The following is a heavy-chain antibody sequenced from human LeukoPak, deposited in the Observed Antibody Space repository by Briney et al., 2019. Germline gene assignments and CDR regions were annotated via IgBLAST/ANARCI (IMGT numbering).Heavy chain of an antibody. CDR2: ISGSGGST. CDR3: AKGIQLPGYFDY. D-gene: IGHD5-18*01. V-gene: IGHV3-23*01. Sequence: GGSLRLSCAASGFTFSSYAMSWVRQAPGKGLEWVSAISGSGGSTYYADSVKGRFTISRDNSKNTLYLQMTSLRAEDTAVYYCAKGIQLPGYFDYWGQGTLVTVSS. J-gene: IGHJ4*02. CDR1: GFTFSSYA.